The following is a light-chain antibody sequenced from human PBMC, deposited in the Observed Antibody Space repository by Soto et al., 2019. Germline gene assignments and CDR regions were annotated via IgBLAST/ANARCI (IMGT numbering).Light chain of an antibody. CDR1: SGHSSYA. Sequence: QPVLTQSPSASASLGASVNLTCTLSSGHSSYAIAWHQQQPEKGPRYLMKLNSDGSHYKGDGIPDRFSGSSSGAERYLSISSRQSEDEADYYCQTWATGVVVFGGGTKLTVL. J-gene: IGLJ3*02. V-gene: IGLV4-69*01. CDR3: QTWATGVVV. CDR2: LNSDGSH.